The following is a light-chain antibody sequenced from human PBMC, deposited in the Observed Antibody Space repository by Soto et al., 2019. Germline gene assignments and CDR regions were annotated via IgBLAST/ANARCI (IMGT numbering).Light chain of an antibody. CDR2: AAS. V-gene: IGKV1-39*01. J-gene: IGKJ4*01. CDR3: QQSYSTLLT. CDR1: QSISSY. Sequence: DIKITQSPSSLSASVGDRVTITCRASQSISSYLNWYQQKPGKAPKLLIYAASSLQSGVPSRFSGSGSGTDFTLTISSLQPEDFATYYCQQSYSTLLTFGGGTKVDIK.